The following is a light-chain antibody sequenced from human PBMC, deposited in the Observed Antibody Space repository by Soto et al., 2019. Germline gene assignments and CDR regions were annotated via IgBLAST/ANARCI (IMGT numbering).Light chain of an antibody. J-gene: IGKJ4*01. CDR2: GAS. Sequence: EIVLTQSPGTLSLSPGERATLSCRASQSVSSSFLAWYQQKPGQAPRLIIDGASSTATGIPDSFSGSGPGTDFTLIISTLEPDDVAVYYYQQYGSSSLTFGGGTKVEIQ. CDR3: QQYGSSSLT. CDR1: QSVSSSF. V-gene: IGKV3-20*01.